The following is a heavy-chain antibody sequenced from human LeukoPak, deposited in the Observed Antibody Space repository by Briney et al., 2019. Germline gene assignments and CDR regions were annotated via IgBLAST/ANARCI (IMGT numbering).Heavy chain of an antibody. CDR3: ARLMRSAFDT. CDR2: ISVGGGST. D-gene: IGHD2-8*01. Sequence: GGSLRLSCAASGFTFSSYAMTWVRQAPGKGLEWVSAISVGGGSTYYADSVKGRFTISSDNSKNTLYLQMNSLRAEDTAVYYCARLMRSAFDTWGQGTMVTVSS. V-gene: IGHV3-23*01. CDR1: GFTFSSYA. J-gene: IGHJ3*02.